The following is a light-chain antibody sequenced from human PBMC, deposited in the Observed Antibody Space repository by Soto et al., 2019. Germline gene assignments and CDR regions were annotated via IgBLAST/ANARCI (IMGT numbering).Light chain of an antibody. J-gene: IGLJ1*01. CDR2: DTS. Sequence: QAVVTQEPSLTVSPGGAVTLTCGSSTGAVPSGHYPYLFQQKPGQAPRTLIYDTSNKHSWTPARFSGALLGGKAALTLSGAQHEDEAEYYCLLSYSGARVFGTGTKLTVL. CDR1: TGAVPSGHY. CDR3: LLSYSGARV. V-gene: IGLV7-46*01.